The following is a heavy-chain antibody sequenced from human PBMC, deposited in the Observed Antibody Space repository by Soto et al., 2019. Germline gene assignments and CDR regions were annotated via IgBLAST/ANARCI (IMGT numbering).Heavy chain of an antibody. CDR2: ISGSGGST. J-gene: IGHJ5*02. CDR1: GFTFISYA. V-gene: IGHV3-23*01. CDR3: AKARYGDPTSWFDP. D-gene: IGHD4-17*01. Sequence: PVGSMRLSCAAAGFTFISYAMRWVRQDTGKGLEWVSAISGSGGSTYYADSVKGRFTISRDNSKNTLYLQMNSLRAEDTAVYYCAKARYGDPTSWFDPWGQGTLVTVSS.